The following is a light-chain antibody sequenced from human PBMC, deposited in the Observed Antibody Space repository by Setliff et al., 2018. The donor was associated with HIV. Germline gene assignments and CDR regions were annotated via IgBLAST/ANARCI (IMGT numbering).Light chain of an antibody. CDR1: KLGDKY. V-gene: IGLV3-1*01. CDR3: QAWDSSTDTYV. CDR2: QDR. Sequence: SYELTQPPSVSASPGQTASIACSGDKLGDKYSYWYQQKSGQSPVLVIYQDRKRPSGIPERFSGSNSGNTATLTISGTQVMDEADYYCQAWDSSTDTYVFGTGTKVTVL. J-gene: IGLJ1*01.